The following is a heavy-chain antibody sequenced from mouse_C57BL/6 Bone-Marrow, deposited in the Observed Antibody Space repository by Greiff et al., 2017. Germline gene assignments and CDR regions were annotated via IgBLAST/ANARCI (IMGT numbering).Heavy chain of an antibody. Sequence: VQLQQSGAELVRPGASVTLSCKASGYTFTDYEMHWVKQTPVHGLEWIGAIDPETGGTAYNQKFKGKAILTADKSSSTAYMELRSLTSEDSAVYYCTRGYEYWYFDVWGTGTTVTVSS. CDR3: TRGYEYWYFDV. J-gene: IGHJ1*03. CDR1: GYTFTDYE. CDR2: IDPETGGT. D-gene: IGHD2-2*01. V-gene: IGHV1-15*01.